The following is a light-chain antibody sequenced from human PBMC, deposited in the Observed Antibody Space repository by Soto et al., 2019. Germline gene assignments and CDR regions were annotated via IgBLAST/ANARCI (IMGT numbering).Light chain of an antibody. J-gene: IGKJ2*01. Sequence: DIQMTQSPSSLSASVGDRVTITCQASQDISNYLNWYQQKPGKAPKLLIYDASNLETGVPSRFSGGGSGTDFTFTISSLQPEDVATYYCQQYHNLYTFGQGTKLEIK. CDR1: QDISNY. CDR3: QQYHNLYT. CDR2: DAS. V-gene: IGKV1-33*01.